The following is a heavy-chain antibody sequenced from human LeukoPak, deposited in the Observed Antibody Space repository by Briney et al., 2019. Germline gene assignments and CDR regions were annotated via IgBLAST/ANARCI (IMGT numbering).Heavy chain of an antibody. CDR2: IYSGGTT. CDR3: ARKSDSLLVREGDC. V-gene: IGHV3-66*01. J-gene: IGHJ4*02. D-gene: IGHD3-10*01. CDR1: GFTGKRNY. Sequence: GSLRLSCAASGFTGKRNYMIWVRQTPGKGLECVSVIYSGGTTWYADSVKGRFTISRDTNTLYLQMNSLRAEDTAVYYCARKSDSLLVREGDCWGQGTLVTVSS.